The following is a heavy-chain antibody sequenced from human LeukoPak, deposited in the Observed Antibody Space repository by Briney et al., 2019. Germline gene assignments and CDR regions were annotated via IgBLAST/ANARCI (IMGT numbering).Heavy chain of an antibody. CDR1: GHSFSSDSF. V-gene: IGHV4-38-2*01. Sequence: SSETLSLTCGVSGHSFSSDSFWGWIRQPPGQGLEWIGSIHEGGSTFYNPSLKSRVTISIDTSKNQFSLNVNSVTAADTAVYYCARASRPSNSWFDPWRQGTVVTVSS. CDR2: IHEGGST. J-gene: IGHJ5*02. CDR3: ARASRPSNSWFDP. D-gene: IGHD6-6*01.